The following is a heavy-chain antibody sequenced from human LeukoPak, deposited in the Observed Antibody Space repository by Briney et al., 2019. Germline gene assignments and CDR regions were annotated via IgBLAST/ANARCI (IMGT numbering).Heavy chain of an antibody. J-gene: IGHJ4*02. CDR2: ISSDGSNK. D-gene: IGHD3-22*01. Sequence: PGGSLRLSCAASGFTFSSYAMHWVRQAPGKGLEWVAVISSDGSNKYYADSVKGRFTISRDNAKNSLYLQMNSLRAEDTAVYYCASMAITAFDYWGQGTLVTVSS. CDR3: ASMAITAFDY. V-gene: IGHV3-30-3*01. CDR1: GFTFSSYA.